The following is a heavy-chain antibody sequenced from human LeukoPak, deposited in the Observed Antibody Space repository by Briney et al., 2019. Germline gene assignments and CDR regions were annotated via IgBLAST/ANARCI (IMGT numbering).Heavy chain of an antibody. CDR2: IIPIFGTA. J-gene: IGHJ4*02. CDR3: ARDARWEIAARTFDY. Sequence: ASVKVSCKASGGTFSSYAISWVRQAPGQGLEWMGGIIPIFGTANYAQKFQGRVTMTTDTSTSTAYMELRSLRSDDTAVYYCARDARWEIAARTFDYWGQGTLVTVSS. V-gene: IGHV1-69*05. CDR1: GGTFSSYA. D-gene: IGHD6-6*01.